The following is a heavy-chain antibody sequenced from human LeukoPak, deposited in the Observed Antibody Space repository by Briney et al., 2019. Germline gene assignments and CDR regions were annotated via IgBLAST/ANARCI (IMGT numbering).Heavy chain of an antibody. J-gene: IGHJ5*02. CDR1: GGSISSSSYY. Sequence: SETLSLTCTVSGGSISSSSYYWGWIRQPPGKGLEWIASIYYSGSVHYNPSIKSRVTMSVDTSKNQFSLNLRSVTAADTAVYYCARRMIGIRFDPWGQGTLVTVSS. CDR3: ARRMIGIRFDP. CDR2: IYYSGSV. V-gene: IGHV4-39*01. D-gene: IGHD3-22*01.